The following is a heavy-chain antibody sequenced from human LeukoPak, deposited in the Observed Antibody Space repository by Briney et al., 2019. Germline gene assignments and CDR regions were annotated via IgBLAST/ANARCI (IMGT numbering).Heavy chain of an antibody. CDR2: IKQDGSEK. J-gene: IGHJ6*03. D-gene: IGHD1-26*01. Sequence: GGSLRLSCAASGFTFSSYWMSWVRQAPGKGLDGVANIKQDGSEKYYVDSVKGRFTISRDNAKNSLYLKMNSLRAEDTAVYYCARDRVGATNYYMDVWGKGTTVTVSS. CDR3: ARDRVGATNYYMDV. V-gene: IGHV3-7*01. CDR1: GFTFSSYW.